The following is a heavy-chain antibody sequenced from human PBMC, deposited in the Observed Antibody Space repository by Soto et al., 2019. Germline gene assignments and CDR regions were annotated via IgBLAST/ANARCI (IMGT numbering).Heavy chain of an antibody. Sequence: ASVKVSCKASGYTFISYSIAWVRQAPGHGLEWMGWISTYNGNTNYAQKFQGRVTVTADSSTSTAYMELSSLTYDDTAVYYCVKYGGRGTVEDTGFWGQGTLVTVSS. CDR1: GYTFISYS. J-gene: IGHJ4*02. CDR3: VKYGGRGTVEDTGF. CDR2: ISTYNGNT. D-gene: IGHD2-8*02. V-gene: IGHV1-18*04.